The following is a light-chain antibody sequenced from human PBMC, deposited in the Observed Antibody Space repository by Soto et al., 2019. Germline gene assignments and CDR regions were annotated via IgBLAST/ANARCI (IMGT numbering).Light chain of an antibody. CDR3: SSFTSTNTWV. CDR1: SSDVGGYNY. V-gene: IGLV2-14*01. Sequence: QSALTQPASVSGSPGQSITISCTGTSSDVGGYNYVSWYQQYPGKAPKLMIYEVNNRPSGVSDRFSVSKSGNTASLTISGLQVEDEADYYCSSFTSTNTWVFGGGTKLTVL. J-gene: IGLJ3*02. CDR2: EVN.